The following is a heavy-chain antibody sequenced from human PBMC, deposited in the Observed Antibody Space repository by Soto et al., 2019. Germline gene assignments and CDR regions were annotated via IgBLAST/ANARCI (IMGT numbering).Heavy chain of an antibody. CDR1: GFTFSAFG. Sequence: QMQLVESGGDVVQPGTSLRLSCVASGFTFSAFGMHWVRQAPGKGLEWVAIASYGGGTKYYGDSVQGRFTISRANSRDTLYVHMNSLREEDTAVYCCAKGPRRCPDCGGSADYSCGMDVWGHGPTVTVSS. CDR3: AKGPRRCPDCGGSADYSCGMDV. CDR2: ASYGGGTK. J-gene: IGHJ6*02. V-gene: IGHV3-30*18. D-gene: IGHD4-17*01.